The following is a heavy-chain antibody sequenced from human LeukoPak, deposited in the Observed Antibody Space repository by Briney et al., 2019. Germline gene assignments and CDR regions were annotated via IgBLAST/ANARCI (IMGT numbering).Heavy chain of an antibody. D-gene: IGHD4-17*01. CDR3: ARERRLPTVTTPYYFDY. CDR1: GGTFSSYA. Sequence: SVKVSCKASGGTFSSYAISWVRQAPGQGLEWMGGIIPIFGTANYAQKFQGRVTITADESTSTAYMELSSLRSEDTAVYYCARERRLPTVTTPYYFDYWGQGTPVTVSS. J-gene: IGHJ4*02. V-gene: IGHV1-69*01. CDR2: IIPIFGTA.